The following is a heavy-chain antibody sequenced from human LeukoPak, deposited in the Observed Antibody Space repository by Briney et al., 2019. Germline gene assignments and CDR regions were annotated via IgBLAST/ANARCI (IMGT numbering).Heavy chain of an antibody. CDR2: INPNSGGT. J-gene: IGHJ4*02. Sequence: ASVKVSCKASGYTFTDYFMHWVRQAPGQGLEWMVWINPNSGGTNYAQRFQGRVTMTRDTSISTVYMELSRLTSDDTAVYYCARGDGSGRYCIEYWGQGTLVAVAS. V-gene: IGHV1-2*02. CDR3: ARGDGSGRYCIEY. D-gene: IGHD3-10*01. CDR1: GYTFTDYF.